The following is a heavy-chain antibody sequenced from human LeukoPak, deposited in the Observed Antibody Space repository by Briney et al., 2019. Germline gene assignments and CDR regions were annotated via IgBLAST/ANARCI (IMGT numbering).Heavy chain of an antibody. J-gene: IGHJ3*02. CDR1: GFSFSSYA. CDR3: VKTMIPFGGLIRTDAFDI. D-gene: IGHD3-16*01. CDR2: INSHGDNT. Sequence: AGGSLRLSCSASGFSFSSYALHWVRQAPGKGLQYVAGINSHGDNTYYADSVRGRFTISRDNSKNTVFLQMSSLRAEDTALYYCVKTMIPFGGLIRTDAFDIWGPGTTVTVSS. V-gene: IGHV3-64D*06.